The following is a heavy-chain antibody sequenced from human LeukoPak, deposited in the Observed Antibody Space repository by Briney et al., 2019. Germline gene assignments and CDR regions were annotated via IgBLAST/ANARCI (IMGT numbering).Heavy chain of an antibody. CDR3: ASSYDYWSDFNY. CDR2: MSSSSTHI. V-gene: IGHV3-21*01. D-gene: IGHD3-3*01. J-gene: IGHJ4*02. Sequence: KSGGSLRLSCAASGFTFSSYSMNWVRQAPGKGLEWVSSMSSSSTHIYYADSVKGRFTISRDNGKNSLYLQMNSLRVEDTAVYYCASSYDYWSDFNYWGQGTPVTVSS. CDR1: GFTFSSYS.